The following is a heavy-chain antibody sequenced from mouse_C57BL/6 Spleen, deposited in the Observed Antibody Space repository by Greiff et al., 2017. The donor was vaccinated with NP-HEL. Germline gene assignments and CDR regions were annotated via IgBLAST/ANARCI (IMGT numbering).Heavy chain of an antibody. J-gene: IGHJ2*01. D-gene: IGHD2-5*01. V-gene: IGHV1-7*01. Sequence: QVQLQQSGAELAKPGASLKLSCKASGFTFTSYWMHWVKQRPGQGLEWIGYINPSSGYTKYTQKFKGTATLTADKSTSNAYMQLSRLTYEDSAVDNCARDYSNYIDYWGQGTTLTAAS. CDR2: INPSSGYT. CDR3: ARDYSNYIDY. CDR1: GFTFTSYW.